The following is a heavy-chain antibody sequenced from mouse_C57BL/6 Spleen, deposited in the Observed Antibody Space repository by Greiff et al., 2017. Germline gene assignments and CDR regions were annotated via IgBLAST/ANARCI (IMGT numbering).Heavy chain of an antibody. CDR3: ARPVTTVVALDY. D-gene: IGHD1-1*01. J-gene: IGHJ2*01. V-gene: IGHV1-55*01. CDR1: GYTFTSYW. Sequence: QVQLKESGAELVKPGASVKMSCKASGYTFTSYWITWVKQRPGQGLEWIGDIYPGSGSTNYNEKFKSKATLTVDTSSSTAYMQLSSLTSEDSAVYYCARPVTTVVALDYWGQGTTLTVSS. CDR2: IYPGSGST.